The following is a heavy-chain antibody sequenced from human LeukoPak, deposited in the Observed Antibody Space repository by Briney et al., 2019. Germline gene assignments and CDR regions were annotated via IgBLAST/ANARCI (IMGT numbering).Heavy chain of an antibody. CDR1: GGSISSYY. D-gene: IGHD5-18*01. V-gene: IGHV4-59*08. Sequence: SETLSLTCTVSGGSISSYYWSWIRQPPGKGLEWIGYIYYSGSTNYKPSLKSRVTISVDTSKNQFSLKLSSVTAADTAVYYCARRVYSYDSDAFDIWGQGTMVTVSS. CDR3: ARRVYSYDSDAFDI. CDR2: IYYSGST. J-gene: IGHJ3*02.